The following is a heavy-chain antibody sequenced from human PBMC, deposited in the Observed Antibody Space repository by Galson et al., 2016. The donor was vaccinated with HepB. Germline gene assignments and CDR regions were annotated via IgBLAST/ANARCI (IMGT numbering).Heavy chain of an antibody. CDR2: SRPSGTM. CDR1: GFTLDYYE. D-gene: IGHD2/OR15-2a*01. Sequence: SLRLSCAVSGFTLDYYEMNWVRHAPGKGLEWLSYSRPSGTMYYADSVKGRFSISRDNSKNTLYLQMNNLRAEDTAVYHCAKELVPRTTDYYYAMDVWGTGTTVTVSS. CDR3: AKELVPRTTDYYYAMDV. J-gene: IGHJ6*04. V-gene: IGHV3-48*03.